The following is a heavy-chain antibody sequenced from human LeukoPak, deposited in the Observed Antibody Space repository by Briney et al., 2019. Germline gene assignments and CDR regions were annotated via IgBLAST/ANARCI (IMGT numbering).Heavy chain of an antibody. V-gene: IGHV1-2*04. CDR1: GGTFSSYA. Sequence: ASVKVSCKASGGTFSSYAISWVRQAPGQGLEWMGGINPNSGGTNYAQKFQGWVTMTRDTSISTAYMELSRLRSDDTAVYYCARTLPGYSSGWYAYWGQGTLVTVSS. CDR3: ARTLPGYSSGWYAY. CDR2: INPNSGGT. J-gene: IGHJ4*02. D-gene: IGHD6-19*01.